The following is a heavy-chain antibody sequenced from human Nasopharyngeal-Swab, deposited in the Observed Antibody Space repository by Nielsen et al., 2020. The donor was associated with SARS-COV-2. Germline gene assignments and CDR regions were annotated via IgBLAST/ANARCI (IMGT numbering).Heavy chain of an antibody. V-gene: IGHV3-30*18. J-gene: IGHJ4*02. CDR3: AKGKHYYDTSGFYPFDY. Sequence: GGSLRLSCAASGFTFISYGVHWVRQAPGKGLEWVAVISHDGSNKYYVDSVKGRFTISRDDSKNTLYLQMNSLRAEDTAVYYCAKGKHYYDTSGFYPFDYWGQGTLVTVSS. D-gene: IGHD3-22*01. CDR2: ISHDGSNK. CDR1: GFTFISYG.